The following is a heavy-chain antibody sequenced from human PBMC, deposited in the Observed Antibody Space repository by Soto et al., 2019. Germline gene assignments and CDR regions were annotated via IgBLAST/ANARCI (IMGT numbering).Heavy chain of an antibody. J-gene: IGHJ6*02. CDR3: AKDNKAYYYYGMDV. CDR2: ISWNSGSI. V-gene: IGHV3-9*01. Sequence: DVQLVESGGGLVQPGRSLRLSCAASGFTFDDYAMHWVRQAPGKGLEWVSGISWNSGSIGYADSVKGRFTISRDNAKNSLYLQMNSLRAEDTALYYCAKDNKAYYYYGMDVWGQGTTVTVSS. CDR1: GFTFDDYA.